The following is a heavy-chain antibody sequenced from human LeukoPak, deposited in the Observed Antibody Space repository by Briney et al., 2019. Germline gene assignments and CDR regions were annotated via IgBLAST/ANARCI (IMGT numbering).Heavy chain of an antibody. CDR3: AKGNRRHYTSGPNPDSLH. Sequence: GGSLRLSCAVSGFTSQNYAIHWVRQGPGKGLEWVSGLDLNSGRIDYADSVKGRFTLSRDNAKNSLYLQMNSLRVEDTAFYYCAKGNRRHYTSGPNPDSLHWGQGALVTVSS. V-gene: IGHV3-9*02. D-gene: IGHD6-19*01. CDR1: GFTSQNYA. CDR2: LDLNSGRI. J-gene: IGHJ4*02.